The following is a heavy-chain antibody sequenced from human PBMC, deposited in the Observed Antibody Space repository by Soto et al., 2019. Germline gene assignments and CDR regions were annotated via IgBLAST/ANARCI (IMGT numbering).Heavy chain of an antibody. CDR1: GFSLSTNGVG. Sequence: QITLKESGPTLVKPTQTLTLTCTFSGFSLSTNGVGVGWIRQPPGKALEWLALIYWDDDKRYSPSLKSRLTITKDTSKRQVVLTITNMDSVDTATYYCAHTVSRYLLYHWGQGTLVTVSS. CDR2: IYWDDDK. V-gene: IGHV2-5*02. CDR3: AHTVSRYLLYH. D-gene: IGHD1-1*01. J-gene: IGHJ5*02.